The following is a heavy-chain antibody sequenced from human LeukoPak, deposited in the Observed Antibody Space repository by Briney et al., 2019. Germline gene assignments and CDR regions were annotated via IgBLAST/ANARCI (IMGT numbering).Heavy chain of an antibody. Sequence: GRSLRLSCAASGFTFNSHGMHWVRQAPSKGLEWVAFIRYDGTSKYYPDSVKGRFTISRDNSRNTLYLQMNSLRPEDTAVYYCAKGHEFGDRKYYFDYWGQGTLVTVSS. J-gene: IGHJ4*02. D-gene: IGHD2-21*01. V-gene: IGHV3-30*02. CDR1: GFTFNSHG. CDR2: IRYDGTSK. CDR3: AKGHEFGDRKYYFDY.